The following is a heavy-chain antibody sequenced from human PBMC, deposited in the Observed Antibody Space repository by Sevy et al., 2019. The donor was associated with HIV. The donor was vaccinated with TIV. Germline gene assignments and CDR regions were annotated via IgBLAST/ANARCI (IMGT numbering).Heavy chain of an antibody. J-gene: IGHJ6*02. Sequence: GGSMRLSCAASAFTFSSYDMHWVRQATGKGLEWVSAIGTAGDTYYPGSVKGRFTISRENAKNSLYLQMNSLRAGDTAVYYCARALRRFGEFKAGYYYYGMDVWGQGTTVTV. D-gene: IGHD3-10*01. V-gene: IGHV3-13*01. CDR2: IGTAGDT. CDR3: ARALRRFGEFKAGYYYYGMDV. CDR1: AFTFSSYD.